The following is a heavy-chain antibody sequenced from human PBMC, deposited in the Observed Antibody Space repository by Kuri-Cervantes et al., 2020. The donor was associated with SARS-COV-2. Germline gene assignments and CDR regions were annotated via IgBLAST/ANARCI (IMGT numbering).Heavy chain of an antibody. V-gene: IGHV4-59*05. J-gene: IGHJ3*02. CDR3: ARQRYDSSGYYYPDAFDI. CDR1: GGSISSYY. Sequence: SETLSLTCTVSGGSISSYYWSWIRQPPGKGLEWIGSIYYSGSTYYNPSLKSRVTISVDTSKNQFSLKLSSVTAADTAVYYCARQRYDSSGYYYPDAFDIWGQGTMVTVSS. D-gene: IGHD3-22*01. CDR2: IYYSGST.